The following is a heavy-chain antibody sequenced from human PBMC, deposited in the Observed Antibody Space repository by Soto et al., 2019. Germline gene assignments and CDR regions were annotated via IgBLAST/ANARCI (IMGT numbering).Heavy chain of an antibody. CDR2: ISSSSSYI. CDR3: ARVGGVVGATPLGKPKVFDY. V-gene: IGHV3-21*01. CDR1: GFTFSSYS. D-gene: IGHD1-26*01. Sequence: GGSLRLSCAASGFTFSSYSMNWVRQAPGKGLEWVSSISSSSSYIYYADSVKGRFTISRDNAKNSLYLQMNSLRAEDTAVYYCARVGGVVGATPLGKPKVFDYWGQGTLVTVSS. J-gene: IGHJ4*02.